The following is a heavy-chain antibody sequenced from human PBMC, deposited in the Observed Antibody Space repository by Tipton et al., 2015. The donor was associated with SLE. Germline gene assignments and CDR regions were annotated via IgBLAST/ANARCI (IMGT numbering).Heavy chain of an antibody. CDR2: INPNSGGT. Sequence: QSGAKVKKPGASVKVSCKASGYTFTGYYMHWVRQAPGQGLEWMGRINPNSGGTNYAQKFQGRVTMTRDTSISTAYMELSRLRSDDTAVYYCAREAVAADEGFDYWGQGTLVTVSS. J-gene: IGHJ4*02. D-gene: IGHD6-13*01. V-gene: IGHV1-2*06. CDR1: GYTFTGYY. CDR3: AREAVAADEGFDY.